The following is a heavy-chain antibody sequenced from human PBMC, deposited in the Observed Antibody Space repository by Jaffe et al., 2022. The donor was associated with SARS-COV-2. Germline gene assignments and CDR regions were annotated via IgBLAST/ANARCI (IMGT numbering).Heavy chain of an antibody. J-gene: IGHJ3*02. CDR2: IKSKTDGGTT. CDR1: GFTFSNAW. V-gene: IGHV3-15*01. D-gene: IGHD5-12*01. CDR3: TTDEDIVATILVQDPPEADAFDI. Sequence: EVQLVESGGGLVKPGGSLRLSCAASGFTFSNAWMSWVRQAPGKGLEWVGRIKSKTDGGTTDYAAPVKGRFTISRDDSKNTLYLQMNSLKTEDTAVYYCTTDEDIVATILVQDPPEADAFDIWGQGTMVTVSS.